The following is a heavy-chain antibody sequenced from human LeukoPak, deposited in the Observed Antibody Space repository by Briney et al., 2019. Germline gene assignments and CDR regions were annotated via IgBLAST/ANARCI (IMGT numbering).Heavy chain of an antibody. D-gene: IGHD5-24*01. CDR1: GFTFSIYA. V-gene: IGHV3-30-3*01. Sequence: PGGSLRPSCAASGFTFSIYAMHWVRQAPGKGLECMAVISHDGSNKYYADSAKGRFTISRDNSENTLYLQMNSLRPEDTAVYYCARDLGDGYNMIDSWGQGTLVTVSS. CDR2: ISHDGSNK. J-gene: IGHJ4*02. CDR3: ARDLGDGYNMIDS.